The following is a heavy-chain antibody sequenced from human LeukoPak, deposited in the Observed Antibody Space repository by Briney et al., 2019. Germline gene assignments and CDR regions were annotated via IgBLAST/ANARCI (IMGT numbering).Heavy chain of an antibody. CDR3: ARDLYGSGSDY. Sequence: ASLRVSCTASGYTFTGYYMHWVRQAPGQGLEWMGWINPNSGCTNYAKKFQGRVNMTRDKSISTASMELSRLRSDDTAVYYCARDLYGSGSDYWGQGTLVTVSS. J-gene: IGHJ4*02. CDR1: GYTFTGYY. V-gene: IGHV1-2*02. CDR2: INPNSGCT. D-gene: IGHD3-10*01.